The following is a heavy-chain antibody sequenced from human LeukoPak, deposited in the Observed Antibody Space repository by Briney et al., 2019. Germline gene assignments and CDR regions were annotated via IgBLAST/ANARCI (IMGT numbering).Heavy chain of an antibody. J-gene: IGHJ4*02. Sequence: SETLSLTCTVSGGSISSGSYYWSWIRQPAGKGLEWIGRIYTGGSTNYNPSLKSRVTISIDTSKNQFSLKLSSVTAADTAVYYYARDPDGYNSFDYWGQGTLVTVSS. D-gene: IGHD5-24*01. CDR1: GGSISSGSYY. V-gene: IGHV4-61*02. CDR2: IYTGGST. CDR3: ARDPDGYNSFDY.